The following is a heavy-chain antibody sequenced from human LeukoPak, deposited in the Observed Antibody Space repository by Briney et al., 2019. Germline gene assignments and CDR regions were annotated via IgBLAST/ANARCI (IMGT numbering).Heavy chain of an antibody. CDR3: ARSISGSTDASYYYYMDV. CDR2: IYTSGST. CDR1: GGSISSYY. V-gene: IGHV4-4*07. Sequence: PSETLSLTCTVSGGSISSYYWSWIRQPARKGLEWIGRIYTSGSTNYNPSLKSRVTMSVDTSKNQFSLKLSSVTAADTAVYYCARSISGSTDASYYYYMDVWGKGTTVTVSS. J-gene: IGHJ6*03. D-gene: IGHD6-13*01.